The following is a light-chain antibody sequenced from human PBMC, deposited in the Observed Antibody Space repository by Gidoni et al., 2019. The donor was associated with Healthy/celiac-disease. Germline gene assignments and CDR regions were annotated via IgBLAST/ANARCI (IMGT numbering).Light chain of an antibody. Sequence: SYELPHLPSVSVSPGQTASITCSGDKSGDKYACWYQQKPGQSPVLVIYQDSKRPAGIPERFSGSNTGNTATLTISGTQAKDEADYYCKAWDSSTAVFGGGTKLTVL. V-gene: IGLV3-1*01. J-gene: IGLJ2*01. CDR3: KAWDSSTAV. CDR2: QDS. CDR1: KSGDKY.